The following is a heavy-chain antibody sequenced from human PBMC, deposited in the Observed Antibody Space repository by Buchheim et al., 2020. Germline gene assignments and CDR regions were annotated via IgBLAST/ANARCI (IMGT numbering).Heavy chain of an antibody. V-gene: IGHV1-2*04. J-gene: IGHJ6*02. CDR1: GYTFTGYY. CDR3: ARGYSSGPYDYYYGMDV. Sequence: QVQLVQSGAEVKKPGASVKVSCKASGYTFTGYYMHWVRQAPGQGLEWMGWINPNSGGPNYAQQFQGWVTMTRDTSISTAYMELSRLRSDDTAVYYCARGYSSGPYDYYYGMDVWGQGTT. CDR2: INPNSGGP. D-gene: IGHD6-19*01.